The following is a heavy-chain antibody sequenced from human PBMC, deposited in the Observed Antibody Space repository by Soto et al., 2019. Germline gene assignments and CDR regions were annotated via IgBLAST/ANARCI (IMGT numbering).Heavy chain of an antibody. J-gene: IGHJ6*02. Sequence: GAXVKVSCKASGYTLTYYYIHWVRQAPGQGLEWLGWINPNSGGTNYAQKFRGRVTLSRDTSISTSYLELGRLTTDDTAVYYCARDGGVASLYGMDVWGQGTTVTVSS. D-gene: IGHD5-12*01. CDR3: ARDGGVASLYGMDV. CDR1: GYTLTYYY. V-gene: IGHV1-2*02. CDR2: INPNSGGT.